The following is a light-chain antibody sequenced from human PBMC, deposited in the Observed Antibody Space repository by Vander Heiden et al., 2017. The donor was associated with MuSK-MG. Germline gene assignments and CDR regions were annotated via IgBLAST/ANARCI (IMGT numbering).Light chain of an antibody. Sequence: DIQMTQSPSSLSASVGDRVTITCRASQRISSHLNWYQQKPGKAPKLLIYAASSLQSGVPSRFSGRGSGTDFTLTISRLQPEDFATYYCQQSDSTPYTFGQGTKMEI. CDR3: QQSDSTPYT. CDR1: QRISSH. V-gene: IGKV1-39*01. CDR2: AAS. J-gene: IGKJ2*01.